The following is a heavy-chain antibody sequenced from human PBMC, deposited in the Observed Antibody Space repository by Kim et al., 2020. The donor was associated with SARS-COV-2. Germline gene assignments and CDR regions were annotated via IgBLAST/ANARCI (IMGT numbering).Heavy chain of an antibody. D-gene: IGHD3-9*01. V-gene: IGHV4-39*01. CDR2: IYYSGST. CDR1: GGSISSSSYY. CDR3: ARREERFFDPPDAFDI. Sequence: SETLSLTCTVSGGSISSSSYYWGWIRQPPGKGLEWIGSIYYSGSTYYNPSLKSRVTISVDTSKNQFSLKLSSVTAADTAVYYCARREERFFDPPDAFDIWGQGTMVTVSS. J-gene: IGHJ3*02.